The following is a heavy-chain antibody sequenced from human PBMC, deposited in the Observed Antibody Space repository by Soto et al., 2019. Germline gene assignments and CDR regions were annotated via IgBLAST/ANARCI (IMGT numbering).Heavy chain of an antibody. Sequence: TVGSLRLSCAASGFTFSSYAMHWVRQAPGKGLEWVAVISYDGSNKYYADSVKGRFTISRDNSKNTLYLQMNSLRAEDTAVYYCARDSYFDWFGSYYGMDVWGQGTTVTVSS. J-gene: IGHJ6*02. CDR3: ARDSYFDWFGSYYGMDV. CDR1: GFTFSSYA. D-gene: IGHD3-9*01. V-gene: IGHV3-30-3*01. CDR2: ISYDGSNK.